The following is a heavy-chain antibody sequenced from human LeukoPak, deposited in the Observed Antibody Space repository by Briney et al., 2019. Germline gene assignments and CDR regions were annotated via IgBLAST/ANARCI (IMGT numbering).Heavy chain of an antibody. V-gene: IGHV1-8*01. Sequence: ASVKVSCKASGYTFTSYDINWVRQATGQGLEWMGWMNPNSGNTGYAQKFQGRVTMTRNTSISTAYMELSSLRSEDTAVYYCATKGYCSSTSCPPVLDYWGQGTLVTVSS. J-gene: IGHJ4*02. CDR3: ATKGYCSSTSCPPVLDY. CDR1: GYTFTSYD. D-gene: IGHD2-2*01. CDR2: MNPNSGNT.